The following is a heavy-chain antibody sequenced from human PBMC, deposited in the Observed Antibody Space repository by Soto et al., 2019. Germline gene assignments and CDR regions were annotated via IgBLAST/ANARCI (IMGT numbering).Heavy chain of an antibody. D-gene: IGHD3-10*01. CDR2: IYYSGST. V-gene: IGHV4-31*03. CDR3: ASYGSGSYSKRPTAFDY. Sequence: QVQLQESGPGLVKPSQTLSLTCTVSGGSISSGGYYWSWIRQHPGKGLEWIGYIYYSGSTYYNPSLKSRVTISVDTSKNQCSPKLSSVTAADTAVYYCASYGSGSYSKRPTAFDYWGQGTLVTVSS. CDR1: GGSISSGGYY. J-gene: IGHJ4*02.